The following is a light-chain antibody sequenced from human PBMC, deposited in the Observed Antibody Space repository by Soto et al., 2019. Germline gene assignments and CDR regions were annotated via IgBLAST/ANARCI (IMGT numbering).Light chain of an antibody. V-gene: IGLV2-14*03. CDR3: SSYTTSNTRQIV. CDR1: SSDVGGYNY. CDR2: DVT. J-gene: IGLJ1*01. Sequence: LTQPASVSGSPGQSITISCTGTSSDVGGYNYVSWYQHHPGKAPKLIIYDVTNRPSGVSNPFSGSKSGNTASLTISGLQPEDEADYYCSSYTTSNTRQIVFGTGTKVT.